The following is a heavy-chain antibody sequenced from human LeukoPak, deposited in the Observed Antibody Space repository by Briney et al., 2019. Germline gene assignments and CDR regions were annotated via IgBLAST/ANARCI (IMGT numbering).Heavy chain of an antibody. V-gene: IGHV3-53*04. J-gene: IGHJ6*02. D-gene: IGHD3-22*01. CDR2: IYSGGST. CDR3: ARTRYYYDSSGYQDYYYGMDV. CDR1: GFTVSSNY. Sequence: GGSLRLSCAASGFTVSSNYMSWVRQAPGKGLEWVSVIYSGGSTYYADSVKGRFTISRHNSKNTLYLQMNSLRAEDTAVCYCARTRYYYDSSGYQDYYYGMDVWGQGTTVTVSS.